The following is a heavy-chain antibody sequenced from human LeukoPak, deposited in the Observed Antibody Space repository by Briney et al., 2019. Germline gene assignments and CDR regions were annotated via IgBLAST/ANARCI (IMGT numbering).Heavy chain of an antibody. CDR2: INQDGSEK. CDR1: GFTFSNYW. Sequence: QPGGSLRLSCAASGFTFSNYWMSWVRQAPGKGLEWLANINQDGSEKYNVDSVKGRFTISRDNAKNSLYLQMNSLRVEDTAVYYCARGDSSGYFYFGSWGQGTLVTVSS. D-gene: IGHD3-22*01. J-gene: IGHJ4*02. V-gene: IGHV3-7*01. CDR3: ARGDSSGYFYFGS.